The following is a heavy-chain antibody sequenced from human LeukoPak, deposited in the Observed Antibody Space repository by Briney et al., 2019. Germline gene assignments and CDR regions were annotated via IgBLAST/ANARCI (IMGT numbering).Heavy chain of an antibody. D-gene: IGHD5-12*01. CDR1: GYTFTGYY. CDR2: INPNSGGT. Sequence: ASVKVSCKASGYTFTGYYMHWVRQAPGQGREWMGWINPNSGGTNYAQKFQGRVTMTRDTSISTAYMELSRLRSDDTAVYYCARDGGYDWIFDYWGQGTLVTVSS. J-gene: IGHJ4*02. CDR3: ARDGGYDWIFDY. V-gene: IGHV1-2*02.